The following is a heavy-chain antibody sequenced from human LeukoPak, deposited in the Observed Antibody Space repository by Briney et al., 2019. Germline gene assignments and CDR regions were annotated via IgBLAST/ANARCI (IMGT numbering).Heavy chain of an antibody. V-gene: IGHV1-24*01. CDR3: ARVRWGINFDY. CDR1: GYTLTELS. CDR2: FDPEDGET. D-gene: IGHD3-16*01. Sequence: GASVKVSCKVSGYTLTELSMHWVRQAPGKGLEWMGGFDPEDGETIYAQKLQGRVTMTTDTSTSTAYMELRSLRSDDTAVYYCARVRWGINFDYWGQGTLVTVSS. J-gene: IGHJ4*02.